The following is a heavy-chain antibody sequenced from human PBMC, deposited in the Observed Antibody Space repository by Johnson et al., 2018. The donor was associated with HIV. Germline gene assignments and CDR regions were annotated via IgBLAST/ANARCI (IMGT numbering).Heavy chain of an antibody. CDR1: GFTFSSSA. CDR2: ISYDGRIK. CDR3: ARDAPRIDAFDI. J-gene: IGHJ3*02. Sequence: QMLLVESGGGVVQPGKSLRLSCAASGFTFSSSAMHWVRQAPGQGLQWVALISYDGRIKYFADSVKGRFTISRDNSKNTLHLQMNSLRTEDTAMYYRARDAPRIDAFDIWGQGTMVTVSS. V-gene: IGHV3-30-3*01.